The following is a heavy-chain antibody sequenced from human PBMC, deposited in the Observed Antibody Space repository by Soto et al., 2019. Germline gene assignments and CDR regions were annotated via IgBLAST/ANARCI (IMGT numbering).Heavy chain of an antibody. CDR1: GGTFSSYA. CDR2: IIPIFGTA. D-gene: IGHD3-16*01. Sequence: QVQLVQSGAEVKKPGSSVKVSCKASGGTFSSYAISWVRQAPGQGLEWMGGIIPIFGTANYAQKCQGRVTLTADESTSTAYMALSNHRSEDPAAYYCATSLGNTCKDVRYYYDSMDVWGQGPTVTVSS. V-gene: IGHV1-69*01. CDR3: ATSLGNTCKDVRYYYDSMDV. J-gene: IGHJ6*01.